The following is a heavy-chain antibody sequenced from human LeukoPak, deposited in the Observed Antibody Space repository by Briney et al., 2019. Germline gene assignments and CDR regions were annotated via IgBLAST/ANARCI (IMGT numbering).Heavy chain of an antibody. D-gene: IGHD3-10*01. V-gene: IGHV4-38-2*01. CDR1: GYSISRGYH. CDR2: IHHSGST. Sequence: SSETLSLTCAVSGYSISRGYHWDWIRQPPGKGLEWIGSIHHSGSTYYNPSLKSRVTISVDTSKNQFSLKLSSVTAADTAVYYCARGEPGITMVRNQPWGQGTLVTVSS. J-gene: IGHJ5*02. CDR3: ARGEPGITMVRNQP.